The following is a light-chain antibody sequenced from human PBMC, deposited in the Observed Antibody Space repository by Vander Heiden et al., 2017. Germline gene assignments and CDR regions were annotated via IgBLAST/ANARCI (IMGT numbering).Light chain of an antibody. Sequence: DIVMTQIPVLLSVTSGQPATISCKTRQRLLHSSRKTYLYWYLQKPGQAPQLLIYEVSNRCSGVPDRFSGSGSGTDFTLKISRVEAEDVGVYYCRQSIQLPYTFGGGTKVEIK. CDR3: RQSIQLPYT. CDR2: EVS. J-gene: IGKJ4*01. CDR1: QRLLHSSRKTY. V-gene: IGKV2D-29*01.